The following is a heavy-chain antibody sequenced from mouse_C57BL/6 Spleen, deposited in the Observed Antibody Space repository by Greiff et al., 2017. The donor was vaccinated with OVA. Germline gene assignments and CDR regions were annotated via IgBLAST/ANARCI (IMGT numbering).Heavy chain of an antibody. J-gene: IGHJ2*01. D-gene: IGHD2-4*01. V-gene: IGHV1-15*01. CDR1: GYTFTDYE. CDR3: TRREYYDYDENYFDY. Sequence: VKLQQSGAELVRPGASVTLSCKASGYTFTDYEMHWVKQTPVHGLEWIGAIDPETGGTAYNQKFKGKAILTADKSSSTAYMELRSLTSEDSAVYYCTRREYYDYDENYFDYWGQGTTLTVSS. CDR2: IDPETGGT.